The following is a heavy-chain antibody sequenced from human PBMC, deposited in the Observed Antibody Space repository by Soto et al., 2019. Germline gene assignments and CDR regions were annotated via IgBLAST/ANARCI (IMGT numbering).Heavy chain of an antibody. CDR3: ARDLSVVVVPAAIDY. CDR2: ISYDGSNK. J-gene: IGHJ4*02. Sequence: QPGGSLRLSCAASGFTFSSYAMHWVRQAPGKGLEWVAVISYDGSNKYYADSVKGRFTISRDNSKNTLYLQMNSLRAEDTAVYYCARDLSVVVVPAAIDYWGQGTLVTVSS. V-gene: IGHV3-30-3*01. CDR1: GFTFSSYA. D-gene: IGHD2-2*01.